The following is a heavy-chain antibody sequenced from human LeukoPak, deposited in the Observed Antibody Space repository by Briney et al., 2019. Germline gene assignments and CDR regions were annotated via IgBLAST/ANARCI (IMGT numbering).Heavy chain of an antibody. CDR3: ARAGAVVDNWFDP. J-gene: IGHJ5*02. CDR2: IIPIFSTA. D-gene: IGHD2-15*01. CDR1: GGTFSSYA. V-gene: IGHV1-69*06. Sequence: SVKVSCKASGGTFSSYAISWVRQAPGQGLEWMGGIIPIFSTANYAQKFQGRVAITADKSTSTAYMELSSLRSEDTAVYYCARAGAVVDNWFDPWGQGTLVTVSS.